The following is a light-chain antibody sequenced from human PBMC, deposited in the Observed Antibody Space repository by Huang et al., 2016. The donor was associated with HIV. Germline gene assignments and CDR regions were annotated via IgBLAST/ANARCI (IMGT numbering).Light chain of an antibody. V-gene: IGKV3-11*01. J-gene: IGKJ4*01. CDR2: DAS. Sequence: EIVLTQSPATLSFFPGQRVSLSWRASQNINTHLAWYQQRQGQPPRLLIYDASSRVPGVAARFSGSGSGTDFTLTISSLESEDFATYYCQQRVNGLTFGGGTKV. CDR1: QNINTH. CDR3: QQRVNGLT.